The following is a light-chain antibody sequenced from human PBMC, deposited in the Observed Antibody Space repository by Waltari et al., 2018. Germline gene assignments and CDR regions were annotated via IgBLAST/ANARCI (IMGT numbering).Light chain of an antibody. J-gene: IGKJ4*01. Sequence: DIQMTQSPPYLSSSVGDRVTITCQASQDINNYLNWYQQKPGKAPKLLIYDVSKLQTGVPARFTGSGSGTDFTFTITRLQPEDFAAYYCQQYHNLPLTFGGGTKVEIK. V-gene: IGKV1-33*01. CDR3: QQYHNLPLT. CDR2: DVS. CDR1: QDINNY.